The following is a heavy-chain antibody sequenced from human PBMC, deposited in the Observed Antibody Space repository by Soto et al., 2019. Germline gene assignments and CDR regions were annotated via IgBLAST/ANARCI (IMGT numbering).Heavy chain of an antibody. CDR2: INPNSGGT. CDR1: GYTFTGYY. Sequence: ASVKVSCKASGYTFTGYYMHWVRQAPGQGLEWMGWINPNSGGTNYAQKFQGWVTMTRDTSISTAYMELSRLRSDDTAVYYCGGGARGYSSGWFYYYYGMDVWAQGTTVTVSS. V-gene: IGHV1-2*04. CDR3: GGGARGYSSGWFYYYYGMDV. D-gene: IGHD6-19*01. J-gene: IGHJ6*02.